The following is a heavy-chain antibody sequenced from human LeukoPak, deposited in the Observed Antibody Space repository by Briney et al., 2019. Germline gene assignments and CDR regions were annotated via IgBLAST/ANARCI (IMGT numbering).Heavy chain of an antibody. CDR2: IIPIFGTA. J-gene: IGHJ5*02. Sequence: SVKVSCKASGGTSSSYAISWVRQAPGQGLEWMGGIIPIFGTANYAQKFQGRVTITTDESTSTAYMELSSLRSEDTAVYYCARGPRIVVVPAARTSSNWFDPWGQGTLVTVSS. D-gene: IGHD2-2*01. CDR3: ARGPRIVVVPAARTSSNWFDP. CDR1: GGTSSSYA. V-gene: IGHV1-69*05.